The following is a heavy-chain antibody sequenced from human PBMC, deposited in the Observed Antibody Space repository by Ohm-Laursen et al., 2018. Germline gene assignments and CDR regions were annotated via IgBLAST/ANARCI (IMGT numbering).Heavy chain of an antibody. V-gene: IGHV4-59*08. CDR1: GFTFSDYY. D-gene: IGHD7-27*01. CDR2: IHYSGST. Sequence: LSCAASGFTFSDYYWSWIRQPPGKGLEWIGFIHYSGSTNYNPSLKSRVTISVDTSKNQFSLRLSSVTAADTAVYYCARRELGIFDYWGQGSLVTVSS. CDR3: ARRELGIFDY. J-gene: IGHJ4*02.